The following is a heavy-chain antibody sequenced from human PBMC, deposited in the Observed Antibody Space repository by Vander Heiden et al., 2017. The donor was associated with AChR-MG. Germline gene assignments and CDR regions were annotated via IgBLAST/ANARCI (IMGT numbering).Heavy chain of an antibody. CDR2: IWPGDSDT. CDR3: ARRRDSMDV. V-gene: IGHV5-51*01. CDR1: GFKFAKYR. D-gene: IGHD2-21*01. Sequence: EVQLVQSGAEVKKTGESLKISCKGSGFKFAKYRSGGVSQMPGKGLEWMGVIWPGDSDTRYSPSFQGQVTISADKSISTAYLQWSSLKASDTAMYYCARRRDSMDVWGQGTKVTVSS. J-gene: IGHJ6*02.